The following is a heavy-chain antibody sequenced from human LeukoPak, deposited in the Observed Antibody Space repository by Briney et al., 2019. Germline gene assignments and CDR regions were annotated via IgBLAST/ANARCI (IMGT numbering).Heavy chain of an antibody. CDR3: AKEPRENSGYYVSGWFDP. J-gene: IGHJ5*02. D-gene: IGHD5-12*01. V-gene: IGHV3-30*02. Sequence: PGGSLRLSCAASGFTFRNCGIHWVRQAPGKGLEWVAFIRYDGSSEYYADSVKGRFTISRDNSKNTLFLQMNSLRADDTAVYYCAKEPRENSGYYVSGWFDPWGQGTLVTVSS. CDR1: GFTFRNCG. CDR2: IRYDGSSE.